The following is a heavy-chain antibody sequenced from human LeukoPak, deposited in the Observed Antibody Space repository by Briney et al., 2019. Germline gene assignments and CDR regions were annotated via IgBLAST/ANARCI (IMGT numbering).Heavy chain of an antibody. V-gene: IGHV1-69*01. CDR1: GGTFSSYA. Sequence: GSSVKVSCKASGGTFSSYAISWVRQAPGQGLEWMGGIIPIFGTANYAQKFQGRVTITADESTSTAYMELSSLRSEDTAVYYCAGYGSGIENYYYYYMDVWGKGTTVTVSS. CDR2: IIPIFGTA. CDR3: AGYGSGIENYYYYYMDV. D-gene: IGHD3-10*01. J-gene: IGHJ6*03.